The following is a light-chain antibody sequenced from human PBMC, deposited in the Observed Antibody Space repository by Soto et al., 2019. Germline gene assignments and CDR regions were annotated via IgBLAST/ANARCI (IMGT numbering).Light chain of an antibody. V-gene: IGKV3-20*01. CDR1: ESVSSNY. Sequence: EIVLTQSPGTLSLFPGERAALPCRASESVSSNYLAWFQKKPGQAPRLLIYGASIRATGIPDRFSGSGSGTDFTLTISRLEPEDFAVYYCQQYGSSPPWTFGQGTKVEIK. CDR3: QQYGSSPPWT. J-gene: IGKJ1*01. CDR2: GAS.